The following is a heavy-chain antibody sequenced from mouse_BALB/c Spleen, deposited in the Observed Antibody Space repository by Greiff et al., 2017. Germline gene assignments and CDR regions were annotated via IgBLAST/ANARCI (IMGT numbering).Heavy chain of an antibody. Sequence: VQGVESGPGLVAPSQSLSITCTVSGFSLTSYGVHWVRQRPGKGLGWMGVIWAGGSPNYTSALMSRLSISKDNSKSQVFLKMNSLQNDDKAMYYCARDYGNYIYAMDYWGQGTSVTVSS. CDR2: IWAGGSP. V-gene: IGHV2-9*02. J-gene: IGHJ4*01. CDR1: GFSLTSYG. CDR3: ARDYGNYIYAMDY. D-gene: IGHD2-1*01.